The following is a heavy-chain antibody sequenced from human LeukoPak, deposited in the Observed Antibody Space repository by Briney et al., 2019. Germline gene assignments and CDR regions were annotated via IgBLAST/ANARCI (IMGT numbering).Heavy chain of an antibody. J-gene: IGHJ4*02. Sequence: GGSLRLSCAASGFTFSSYGMHWVRQAPGKGLEWVAFIRDDGSNKYYADSVKGRFTISRDNCKNTLYLQMNSLRAEDTAVYYCAKDLDSDYFDYWGQGTLVTVSS. CDR2: IRDDGSNK. CDR3: AKDLDSDYFDY. D-gene: IGHD3-10*01. CDR1: GFTFSSYG. V-gene: IGHV3-30*02.